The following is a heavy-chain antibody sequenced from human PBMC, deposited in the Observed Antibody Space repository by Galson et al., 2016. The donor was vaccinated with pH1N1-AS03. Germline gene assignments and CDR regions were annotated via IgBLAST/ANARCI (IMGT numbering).Heavy chain of an antibody. CDR3: AKDRSSRNVLGAYDY. J-gene: IGHJ4*02. Sequence: SLRLSCAASGFTFSNYGMSWVRQAPGKGLEWVSDISSGNTYHADSVKGRFTISRDDSKNTLYLQMNSLRAEDTAVYYCAKDRSSRNVLGAYDYRGQGTLVTVSS. CDR2: ISSGNT. V-gene: IGHV3-23*01. CDR1: GFTFSNYG. D-gene: IGHD3-10*02.